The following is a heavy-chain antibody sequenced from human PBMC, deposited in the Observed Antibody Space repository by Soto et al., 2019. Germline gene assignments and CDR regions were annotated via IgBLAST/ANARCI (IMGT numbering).Heavy chain of an antibody. CDR1: GGAISSSNW. V-gene: IGHV4-4*02. CDR3: AKPDSSGYFRYWYFDV. J-gene: IGHJ2*01. D-gene: IGHD3-22*01. CDR2: IYHSGST. Sequence: QVQLQESGPGLVKPSGTLSLTCAVSGGAISSSNWWSWVRQPPGKGLEWIGEIYHSGSTNYNPSLKRRVTISVAKSKNQLSLKLSSVTPADTAVYYCAKPDSSGYFRYWYFDVWGRGTLVTVSS.